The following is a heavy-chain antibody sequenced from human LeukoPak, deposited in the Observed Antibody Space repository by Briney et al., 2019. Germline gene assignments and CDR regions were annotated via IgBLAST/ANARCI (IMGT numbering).Heavy chain of an antibody. J-gene: IGHJ4*02. CDR2: INPNSGGT. V-gene: IGHV1-2*06. CDR1: GYTFTGYY. Sequence: ASVKVSCKASGYTFTGYYMHWVRQAPGQGLEWMGRINPNSGGTNYAQKFQGRVTMTRDTSISTAYMELSRLRSDDTAVYYCARRSMGFWDFDYWGQGTLVTVSS. CDR3: ARRSMGFWDFDY. D-gene: IGHD3-16*01.